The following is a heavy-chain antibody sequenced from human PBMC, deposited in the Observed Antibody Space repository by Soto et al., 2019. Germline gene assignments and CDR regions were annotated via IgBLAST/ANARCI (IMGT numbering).Heavy chain of an antibody. CDR2: ISSSSSYI. CDR3: ARDRRGGYYYHGMDD. Sequence: EVQLVESGGGLVKPGGSLRLYCAASGFTFSSYSMNWVRQAPGKGLEWVSSISSSSSYIYYADSVKGRFTISRDNAKNSLYLQMNSLRAEDTAVYYCARDRRGGYYYHGMDDWGQGTTVTVSS. J-gene: IGHJ6*02. CDR1: GFTFSSYS. D-gene: IGHD5-12*01. V-gene: IGHV3-21*01.